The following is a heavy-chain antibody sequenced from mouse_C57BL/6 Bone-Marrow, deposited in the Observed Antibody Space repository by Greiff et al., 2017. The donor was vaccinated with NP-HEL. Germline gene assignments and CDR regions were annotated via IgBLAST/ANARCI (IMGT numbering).Heavy chain of an antibody. J-gene: IGHJ2*01. V-gene: IGHV1-19*01. CDR2: INPYNGGT. CDR1: GYTFTDYY. CDR3: ALDYYGSLYYFDY. D-gene: IGHD1-1*01. Sequence: EVKLMESGPVLVKPGASVKMSCKASGYTFTDYYMNWVKQSHGKSLEWIGVINPYNGGTSYNQKFKGKATLTVDKSSSTAYMELNSLTSEDSAVYYCALDYYGSLYYFDYWGQGTTLTVSS.